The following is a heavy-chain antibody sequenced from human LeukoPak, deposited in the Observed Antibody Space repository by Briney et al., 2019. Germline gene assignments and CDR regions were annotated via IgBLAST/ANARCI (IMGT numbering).Heavy chain of an antibody. CDR3: ARVPSTNYYDSSGYWGYFDY. J-gene: IGHJ4*02. CDR2: IYHTGST. Sequence: SETLSLTCTVSGYSISSGYYWGWIRQPPGMGLEWIGSIYHTGSTYYNPSLKSRVTISVDTSKNQFSLKLSSVTAADTAVYYCARVPSTNYYDSSGYWGYFDYWGQGTLVTVSS. V-gene: IGHV4-38-2*02. D-gene: IGHD3-22*01. CDR1: GYSISSGYY.